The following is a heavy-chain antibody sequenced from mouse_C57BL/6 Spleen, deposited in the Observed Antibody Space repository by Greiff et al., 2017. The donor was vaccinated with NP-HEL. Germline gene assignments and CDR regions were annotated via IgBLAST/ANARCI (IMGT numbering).Heavy chain of an antibody. CDR2: IWRGGST. V-gene: IGHV2-5*01. CDR3: ATYGNYVGDYAMDY. D-gene: IGHD2-10*02. CDR1: GFSLTSYG. Sequence: QVQLQQSGPGLVQPSQSLSITCTVSGFSLTSYGVHWVRQSPGKGLEWLGVIWRGGSTDYNAAFMSRLSITKDNSKSQVFFKMNSLQADDTAIYYCATYGNYVGDYAMDYWGQGTSVTVSS. J-gene: IGHJ4*01.